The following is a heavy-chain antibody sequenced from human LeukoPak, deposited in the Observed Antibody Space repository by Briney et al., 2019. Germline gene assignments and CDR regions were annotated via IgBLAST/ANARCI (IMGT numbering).Heavy chain of an antibody. Sequence: KPSETLSLTCAVYGGSFTSYYWSWIRQVPGKGLEWIGEIHHRAGINYNPSLKTRVTISADTSKNQFSLTLSSVTAADSAVFYCARGPVTDEDGLTGNSYDIGLDAWGQGTTVTVSS. V-gene: IGHV4-34*01. CDR2: IHHRAGI. D-gene: IGHD3-9*01. CDR3: ARGPVTDEDGLTGNSYDIGLDA. CDR1: GGSFTSYY. J-gene: IGHJ6*02.